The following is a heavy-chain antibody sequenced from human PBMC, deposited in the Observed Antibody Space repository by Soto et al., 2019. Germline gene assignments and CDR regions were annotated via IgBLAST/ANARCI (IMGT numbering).Heavy chain of an antibody. V-gene: IGHV4-59*01. CDR3: ARVRDSSSWTHYYYYYMDV. Sequence: SETLSLTCTVSGVSISSYYWSWIRQPPGKGLEWIGYIYYSGSTNYNPSLKSRVTISVDTSKNQFSLRLSSVTAADTAVYYCARVRDSSSWTHYYYYYMDVWGKGTTVTVSS. D-gene: IGHD6-13*01. J-gene: IGHJ6*03. CDR1: GVSISSYY. CDR2: IYYSGST.